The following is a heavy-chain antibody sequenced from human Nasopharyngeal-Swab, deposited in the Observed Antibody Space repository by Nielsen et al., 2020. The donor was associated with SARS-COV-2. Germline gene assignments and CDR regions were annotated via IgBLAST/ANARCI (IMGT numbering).Heavy chain of an antibody. Sequence: LEISFAASCFTLSSPSLGWVRPAPGKGLEWVSAISGSGGSTHYADSVKGRFSISRDNSRNTLYLQMNSLRAEDTAVYYCAKGQYADVLTTIVYWGQGTLVTVSS. V-gene: IGHV3-23*01. CDR2: ISGSGGST. J-gene: IGHJ4*02. CDR1: CFTLSSPS. CDR3: AKGQYADVLTTIVY. D-gene: IGHD4-17*01.